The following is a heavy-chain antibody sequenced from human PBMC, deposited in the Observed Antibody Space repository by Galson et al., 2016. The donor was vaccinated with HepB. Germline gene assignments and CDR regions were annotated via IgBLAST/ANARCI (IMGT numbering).Heavy chain of an antibody. CDR2: IFHSGGT. CDR1: GDSISNGGYY. D-gene: IGHD3-3*01. Sequence: TLSLTCTVSGDSISNGGYYWSWIRQHPGKGLEWIGYIFHSGGTYFNPSLESRVTMSVDTSKNQFSLKLTSVTAADAAVYYCAKDRPEGDFPYYFDSWGQGTLVTVSS. CDR3: AKDRPEGDFPYYFDS. V-gene: IGHV4-31*03. J-gene: IGHJ4*02.